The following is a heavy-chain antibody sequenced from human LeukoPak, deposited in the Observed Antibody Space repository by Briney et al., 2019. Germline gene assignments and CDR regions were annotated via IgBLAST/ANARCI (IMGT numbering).Heavy chain of an antibody. Sequence: PSQTLSLTCTVSGGSISSGSYYWSWIRQPAGKGLEWIGRIYTSGSTNYNPSLKSRVTISVDTSKNQFSLKLSPVTAADTAVYYCARDGQYDFWSGYQAYYYYYMDVWGKGTTVTVSS. J-gene: IGHJ6*03. V-gene: IGHV4-61*02. CDR1: GGSISSGSYY. CDR2: IYTSGST. D-gene: IGHD3-3*01. CDR3: ARDGQYDFWSGYQAYYYYYMDV.